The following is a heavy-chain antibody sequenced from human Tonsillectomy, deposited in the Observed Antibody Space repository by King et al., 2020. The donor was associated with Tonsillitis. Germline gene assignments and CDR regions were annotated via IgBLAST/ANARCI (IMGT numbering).Heavy chain of an antibody. Sequence: QLQESGPGLVKPSETLSLTCTVSGDSISSYYWSWIRQPPGKGLEWIGYIYYSGSTNYNPSLKSRVTISVETSKNKFSLKLTSVTAADTAVYYCATNYSSSTYFDYWGQGTLVTVSS. D-gene: IGHD6-6*01. CDR1: GDSISSYY. V-gene: IGHV4-59*01. J-gene: IGHJ4*02. CDR3: ATNYSSSTYFDY. CDR2: IYYSGST.